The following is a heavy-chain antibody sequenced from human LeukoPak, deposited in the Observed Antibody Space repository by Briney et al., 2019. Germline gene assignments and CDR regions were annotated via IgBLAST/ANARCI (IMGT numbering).Heavy chain of an antibody. J-gene: IGHJ4*02. CDR1: GFTFSSYA. D-gene: IGHD3-3*01. V-gene: IGHV3-23*01. CDR2: ISGSGGST. Sequence: GGSLRLSCAAAGFTFSSYAMSWVRQAPGKGLEWVSAISGSGGSTYYADSVKGRFTISRDNSKNPLYLQMNSLRAEDTAVYYCAKDRAYYDFWSGYYTGATGFDYWGQGTLVTVSS. CDR3: AKDRAYYDFWSGYYTGATGFDY.